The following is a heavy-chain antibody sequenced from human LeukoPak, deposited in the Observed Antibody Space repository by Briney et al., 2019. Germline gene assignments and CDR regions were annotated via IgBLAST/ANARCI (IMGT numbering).Heavy chain of an antibody. V-gene: IGHV3-64*01. D-gene: IGHD3-22*01. J-gene: IGHJ4*02. Sequence: PGGSLRLSCAASGLTFSTYAMHWVRQAPGKGLEYVSGISSNGGSTYYANSVKGRFTISRDNSKNTLFLQMGSLSDEDMAVYYCARGAHYYYDRSGYYYFDYWGQGTLVTVSS. CDR1: GLTFSTYA. CDR2: ISSNGGST. CDR3: ARGAHYYYDRSGYYYFDY.